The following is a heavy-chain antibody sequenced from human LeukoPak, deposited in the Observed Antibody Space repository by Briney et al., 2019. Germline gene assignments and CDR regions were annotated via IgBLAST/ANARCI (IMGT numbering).Heavy chain of an antibody. J-gene: IGHJ6*03. CDR1: GFTFSSYG. V-gene: IGHV3-30*02. CDR3: AKDSYDYVWGTYRYGYYYYYYMDV. D-gene: IGHD3-16*02. Sequence: GGSLRLSCAASGFTFSSYGMHWVRQAPGKGLEWVAFIRYDGSNKYYADSVKGRFTISRDNSKNTLYLQMNSLRAEDTAVYYCAKDSYDYVWGTYRYGYYYYYYMDVWGKGTTVTVSS. CDR2: IRYDGSNK.